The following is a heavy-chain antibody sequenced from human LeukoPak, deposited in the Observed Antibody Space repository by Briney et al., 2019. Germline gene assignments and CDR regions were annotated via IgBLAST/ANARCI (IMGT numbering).Heavy chain of an antibody. J-gene: IGHJ6*03. CDR2: IYSGGST. CDR3: ASGSGSYRTPYYYMDV. V-gene: IGHV3-53*01. CDR1: GFTVSSNY. Sequence: QPGVSLRLSCAASGFTVSSNYMSWVPQAPGKGLEWVSVIYSGGSTYYADSVKGRFTISRDNSKNTLYLQMNSLRAEDTAVYYCASGSGSYRTPYYYMDVWGTGTTVTVSS. D-gene: IGHD3-10*01.